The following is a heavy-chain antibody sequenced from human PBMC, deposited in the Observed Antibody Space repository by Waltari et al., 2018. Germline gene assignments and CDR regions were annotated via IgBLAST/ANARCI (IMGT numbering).Heavy chain of an antibody. J-gene: IGHJ4*02. D-gene: IGHD6-6*01. Sequence: QVQLVESGGGVVQPGGSLRLSCAGSGFTFSSYGMHGARQAPGKGLEWVAFIRYDGSNKYYADSVKGRFTISRDNSKNTLYLQMNSLRAEDTAVYYCAKDPRPLAARPYYFDYWGQGTLVTVSS. V-gene: IGHV3-30*02. CDR2: IRYDGSNK. CDR1: GFTFSSYG. CDR3: AKDPRPLAARPYYFDY.